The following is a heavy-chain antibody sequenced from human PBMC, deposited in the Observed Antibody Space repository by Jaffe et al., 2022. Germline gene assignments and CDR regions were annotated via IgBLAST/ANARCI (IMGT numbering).Heavy chain of an antibody. CDR2: IYHSGST. J-gene: IGHJ4*02. D-gene: IGHD6-19*01. Sequence: QVQLQESGPGLVKPSETLSLTCAVSGYSISSGYYWGWIRQPPGKGLEWIGSIYHSGSTYYNPSLKSRVTISVDTSKNQFSLKLSSVTAADTAVYYCARQDLSSGWTVFDYWGQGTLVTVSS. CDR3: ARQDLSSGWTVFDY. CDR1: GYSISSGYY. V-gene: IGHV4-38-2*01.